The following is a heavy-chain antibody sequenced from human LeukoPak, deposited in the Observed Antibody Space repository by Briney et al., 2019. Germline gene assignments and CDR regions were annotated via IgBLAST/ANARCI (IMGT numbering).Heavy chain of an antibody. Sequence: SETLSLTCTVSGFSVSSGSYYWSWIRQPAGKGLDWIGRIYISGSTNYNSSLRGRVTMSIDTSKNQFSLTLTSVTAADTAVYYCARLVDTPVIRGYYFDPWGQGTLVTVSS. V-gene: IGHV4-61*02. CDR2: IYISGST. CDR1: GFSVSSGSYY. CDR3: ARLVDTPVIRGYYFDP. J-gene: IGHJ5*02. D-gene: IGHD3-22*01.